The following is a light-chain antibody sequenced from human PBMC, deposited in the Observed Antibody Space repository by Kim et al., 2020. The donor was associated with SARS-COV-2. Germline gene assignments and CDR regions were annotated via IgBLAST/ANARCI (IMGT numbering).Light chain of an antibody. CDR1: SSDVGGYKY. CDR2: EVS. Sequence: QSALTQFASVSGSPGQSITISCTGTSSDVGGYKYVSWYQQQPGKAPKLIVYEVSIRPSGVSNRFSGSKSGNTASLTISGLQAEDEADYYCSSYSSTTTWVFGGGTQLTVL. CDR3: SSYSSTTTWV. J-gene: IGLJ2*01. V-gene: IGLV2-14*01.